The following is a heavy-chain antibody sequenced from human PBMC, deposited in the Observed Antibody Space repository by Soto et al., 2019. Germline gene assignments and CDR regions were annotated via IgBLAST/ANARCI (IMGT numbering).Heavy chain of an antibody. J-gene: IGHJ4*02. D-gene: IGHD2-2*01. V-gene: IGHV1-46*01. CDR2: INPSGGSP. CDR3: AGDSSTLMGDF. CDR1: GYSFTTYY. Sequence: ASVKVSCKAAGYSFTTYYLHWVRQAPGQGLEWMGVINPSGGSPSYAQKFQGSVTMTRDTSTSTVYMELSSLKFEDTAVYFCAGDSSTLMGDFWGQGTLVTVSS.